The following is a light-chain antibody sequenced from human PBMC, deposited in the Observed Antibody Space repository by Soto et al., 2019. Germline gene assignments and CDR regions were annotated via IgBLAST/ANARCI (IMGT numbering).Light chain of an antibody. CDR1: QGISNY. V-gene: IGKV1-27*01. CDR3: QMYNSVPL. CDR2: AAS. J-gene: IGKJ3*01. Sequence: DIQMTQSPSSLSAAVGDRVTITCRASQGISNYIAWYQQKPGKAPKLLIYAASTLQSGVPSRFSGSESGTDFTLTISRLQPEDVATYSCQMYNSVPLFGPGTKVDI.